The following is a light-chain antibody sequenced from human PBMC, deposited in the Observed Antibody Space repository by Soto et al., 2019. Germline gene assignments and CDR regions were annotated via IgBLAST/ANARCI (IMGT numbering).Light chain of an antibody. J-gene: IGKJ1*01. CDR2: KAS. CDR3: QQYHSYPWT. CDR1: QSISSW. Sequence: DIQMTQSPSILSASVGDRVTITCRASQSISSWLAWFQQMPGKAPNLLIYKASNLQSRVPSRFSGRGSGTDFTLTITSLQPDDFATYYCQQYHSYPWTFGQGTRVDVK. V-gene: IGKV1-5*03.